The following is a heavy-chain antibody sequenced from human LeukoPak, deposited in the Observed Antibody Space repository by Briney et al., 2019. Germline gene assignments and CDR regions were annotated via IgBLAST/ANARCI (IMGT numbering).Heavy chain of an antibody. J-gene: IGHJ3*02. D-gene: IGHD3-9*01. Sequence: ASVKVSCKASGYTFTSYDINWVRQATGQGLEWMGWMNPNSGNTGYAQKFQGRVTITRNTSISTAYMELSSLRSEDTAVYYCARGHYDILTGYYFDDAFDIWGHGTMVTVSS. CDR3: ARGHYDILTGYYFDDAFDI. CDR1: GYTFTSYD. V-gene: IGHV1-8*03. CDR2: MNPNSGNT.